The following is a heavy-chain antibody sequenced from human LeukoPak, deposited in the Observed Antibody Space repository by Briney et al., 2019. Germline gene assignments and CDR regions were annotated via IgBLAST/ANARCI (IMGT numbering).Heavy chain of an antibody. CDR2: IYSGGST. V-gene: IGHV3-66*01. CDR1: GFTFSSNY. Sequence: GGSLRLSCAASGFTFSSNYMSWVRQAPGQGLEWVSVIYSGGSTYYADSVKGRFTISRDNSKNTLYLQMNSLRAEDTAVYYCARAPVPLGGLQLTDYWGQGTLVTVSS. D-gene: IGHD3-10*02. CDR3: ARAPVPLGGLQLTDY. J-gene: IGHJ4*02.